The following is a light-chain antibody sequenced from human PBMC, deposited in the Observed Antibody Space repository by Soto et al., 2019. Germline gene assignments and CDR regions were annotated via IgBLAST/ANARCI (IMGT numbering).Light chain of an antibody. CDR1: SGDVGAYNY. V-gene: IGLV2-14*01. CDR3: SSYTGSSTVI. J-gene: IGLJ2*01. Sequence: QSALTQPASVSGSPGQSIAISCTGTSGDVGAYNYVSWYQHHPGKAPKLMIYEVTNRPSGVSNRFSGSISGNTASLTISGLQAEDEADYHCSSYTGSSTVIFGGGTKLTVL. CDR2: EVT.